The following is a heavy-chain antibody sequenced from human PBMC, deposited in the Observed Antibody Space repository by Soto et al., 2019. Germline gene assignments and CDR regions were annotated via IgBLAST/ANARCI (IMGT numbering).Heavy chain of an antibody. CDR2: IIPICGTA. J-gene: IGHJ3*02. V-gene: IGHV1-69*01. CDR3: ASPTPIEVAGTVVVKVIDAFDI. Sequence: QVQLVQSGAAVKKPGSSVKVSCKASGGTFSSYAISWVRQSPGQGLEWMGGIIPICGTANYAQKFQGRVTITADEATRTDYMEPSSLRSEDTAVYYCASPTPIEVAGTVVVKVIDAFDIWVQGTMVTVSS. D-gene: IGHD6-19*01. CDR1: GGTFSSYA.